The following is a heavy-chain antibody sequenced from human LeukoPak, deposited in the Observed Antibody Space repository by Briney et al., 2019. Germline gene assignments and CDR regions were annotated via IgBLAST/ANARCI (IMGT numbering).Heavy chain of an antibody. CDR3: ARGDYYGSGSPLDY. Sequence: PSETLSLTCAVYGGSFSGYYWSWIRQPPGKGLEWIGEINHSGSTNYSPSLKSRVTISVDTSKNQFSLKLSSVTAADTAEYYCARGDYYGSGSPLDYWGQGTLVTVSS. J-gene: IGHJ4*02. CDR2: INHSGST. CDR1: GGSFSGYY. V-gene: IGHV4-34*01. D-gene: IGHD3-10*01.